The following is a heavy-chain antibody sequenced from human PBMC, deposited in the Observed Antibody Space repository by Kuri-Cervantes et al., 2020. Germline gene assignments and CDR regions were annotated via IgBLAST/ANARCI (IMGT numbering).Heavy chain of an antibody. D-gene: IGHD3-9*01. J-gene: IGHJ6*04. Sequence: SVKVSCKASGGTFSSYAISWVRQAPGQGLEWMGGIIPIFGTANYAQKFQGRVTITADESTSTAYMELSSLRSEDTAVYYCASLLTGYYRDGSDPSSYYYYYYGMDVWGKGTTVTVSS. CDR2: IIPIFGTA. V-gene: IGHV1-69*13. CDR3: ASLLTGYYRDGSDPSSYYYYYYGMDV. CDR1: GGTFSSYA.